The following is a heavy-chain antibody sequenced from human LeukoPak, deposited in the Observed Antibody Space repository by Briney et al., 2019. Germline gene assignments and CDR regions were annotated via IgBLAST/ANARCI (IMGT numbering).Heavy chain of an antibody. CDR1: GFTFSSYS. CDR3: ARARGGYCSSTSCLFDP. D-gene: IGHD2-2*01. Sequence: PGGSLRLSCAASGFTFSSYSMTWVRQAPGKGLEWIGYIYYSGSTNYNPSLKSRVTISVDTSKNQFSLKLSSVTAADTAVYYCARARGGYCSSTSCLFDPWGQGTLVTVSS. V-gene: IGHV4-59*01. CDR2: IYYSGST. J-gene: IGHJ5*02.